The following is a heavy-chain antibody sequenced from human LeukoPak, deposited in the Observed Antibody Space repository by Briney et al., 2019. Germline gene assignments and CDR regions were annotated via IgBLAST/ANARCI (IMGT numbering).Heavy chain of an antibody. CDR1: GGSISSYY. CDR3: AREVIVPAAIGFDY. J-gene: IGHJ4*02. D-gene: IGHD2-2*02. Sequence: SETLSLTCTVSGGSISSYYWSWVRQPAGKGLEWIGRIYASGNTNYNPSLKGRVTMTVDTSKNQFSLKLSSVTAADTAVYYCAREVIVPAAIGFDYWGQGTLVTVSS. CDR2: IYASGNT. V-gene: IGHV4-4*07.